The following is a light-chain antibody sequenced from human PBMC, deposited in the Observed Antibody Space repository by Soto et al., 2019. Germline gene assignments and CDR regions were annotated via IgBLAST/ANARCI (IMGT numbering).Light chain of an antibody. CDR3: QQYSTSPLT. Sequence: ALTQSPGTLSLAPGERATLSCWGSQSVRSSHLAWYQQILAQAARLLFYCTSNKAPPIHARFSDSGCGTDFTLTISRLEPEDFAVYHCQQYSTSPLTFGGGTKVDIK. J-gene: IGKJ4*01. CDR1: QSVRSSH. CDR2: CTS. V-gene: IGKV3-20*01.